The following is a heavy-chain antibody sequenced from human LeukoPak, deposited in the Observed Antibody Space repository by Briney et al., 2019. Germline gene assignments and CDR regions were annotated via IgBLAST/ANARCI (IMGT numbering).Heavy chain of an antibody. CDR3: ARGDCSSTSCYGYYCYYGMDV. Sequence: PGGSLRLSCAASGFTFCDYYMSWIRQAPGKGLEWVSYISSSSSYTNYADSVKGRFTISRDNAKNSLYLQMNSLRAEDTAVYYCARGDCSSTSCYGYYCYYGMDVWGQGTTVTVSS. CDR2: ISSSSSYT. CDR1: GFTFCDYY. D-gene: IGHD2-2*01. J-gene: IGHJ6*02. V-gene: IGHV3-11*06.